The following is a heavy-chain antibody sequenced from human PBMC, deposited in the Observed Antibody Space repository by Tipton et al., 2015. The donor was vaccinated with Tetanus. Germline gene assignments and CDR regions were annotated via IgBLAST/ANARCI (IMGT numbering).Heavy chain of an antibody. CDR2: IFYTGSR. Sequence: TLSLTCAVSGVSIRSSTYFWGWIRQPPGKGLEWIGHIFYTGSRHYNPSLESRVTISLDTSKSQFSLNMTSVTAADTAVYYCAILPKHWLAPRGAPWGQGILVTVSS. D-gene: IGHD6-19*01. CDR1: GVSIRSSTYF. J-gene: IGHJ5*02. CDR3: AILPKHWLAPRGAP. V-gene: IGHV4-39*07.